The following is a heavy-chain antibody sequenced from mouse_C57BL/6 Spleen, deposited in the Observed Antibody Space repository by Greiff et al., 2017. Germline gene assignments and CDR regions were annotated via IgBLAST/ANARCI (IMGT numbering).Heavy chain of an antibody. CDR3: AREAIYYGNYAAMDY. D-gene: IGHD2-1*01. CDR1: GYTFTSYG. Sequence: QVQLQQSGAELARPGASVKLSCKASGYTFTSYGISSVKQRTGQGLEWIGEIYPRSGNTYYNEKFKGKATLTADKSSSTAYMELRSLTSEDSAVYFCAREAIYYGNYAAMDYWGQGTSVTVSS. V-gene: IGHV1-81*01. J-gene: IGHJ4*01. CDR2: IYPRSGNT.